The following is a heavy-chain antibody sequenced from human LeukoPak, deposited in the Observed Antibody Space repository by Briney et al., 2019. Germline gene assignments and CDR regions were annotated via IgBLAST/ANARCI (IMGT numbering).Heavy chain of an antibody. CDR2: ISSSSSYI. D-gene: IGHD6-13*01. Sequence: PGGSLRLSCAASGFTFSSYSMNWVRQAPGKGLEWVSSISSSSSYIYYADSVEGRFTISRDNAKNSLYLHMNSLRAEDTAVYYCARDLTYSSSWYWTFDYWGQGTLVTVSS. CDR1: GFTFSSYS. J-gene: IGHJ4*02. CDR3: ARDLTYSSSWYWTFDY. V-gene: IGHV3-21*01.